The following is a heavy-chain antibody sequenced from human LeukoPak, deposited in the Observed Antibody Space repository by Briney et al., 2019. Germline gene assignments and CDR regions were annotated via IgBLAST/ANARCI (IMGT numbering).Heavy chain of an antibody. V-gene: IGHV4-59*01. J-gene: IGHJ6*02. Sequence: SETLSLTCTVSGGSISSYYWSWIRQPPGKGLGWIGYIYYSGSTNYNPSFKSRVTISVDTSKNQFSLKVSSVTAADTAVYYCARDYYYGMDVWGQGTTVTVSS. CDR1: GGSISSYY. CDR3: ARDYYYGMDV. CDR2: IYYSGST.